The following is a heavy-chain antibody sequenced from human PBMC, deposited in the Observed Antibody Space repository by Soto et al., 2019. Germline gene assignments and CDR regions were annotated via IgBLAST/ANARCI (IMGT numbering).Heavy chain of an antibody. CDR3: ARSGGQLWDGMDV. CDR2: IIPIFGTA. Sequence: SVNVSCKASGGTFSSYAISWVRQAPGQGLEWMGGIIPIFGTANYAQKFQGRVTITADESTSTAYMELSSLRSEDTAVYYCARSGGQLWDGMDVWGQGTTVTVSS. J-gene: IGHJ6*02. CDR1: GGTFSSYA. V-gene: IGHV1-69*13. D-gene: IGHD6-6*01.